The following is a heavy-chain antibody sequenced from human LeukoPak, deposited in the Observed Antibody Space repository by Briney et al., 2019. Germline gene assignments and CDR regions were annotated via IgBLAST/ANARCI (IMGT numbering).Heavy chain of an antibody. CDR1: GFTFTDYY. J-gene: IGHJ4*02. V-gene: IGHV3-11*04. CDR3: ASFPWDLRPT. Sequence: GGSLRLSCVVSGFTFTDYYMSWIRQAPGKGLEWVSYISGSGGDEQYADSVRGRFTISRDNAKDSLYLQMNSLRAEDTAVYYCASFPWDLRPTWGQGTLVSVAS. CDR2: ISGSGGDE. D-gene: IGHD1-26*01.